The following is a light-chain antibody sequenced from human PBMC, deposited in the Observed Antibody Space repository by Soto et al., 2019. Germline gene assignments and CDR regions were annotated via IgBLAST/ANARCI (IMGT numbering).Light chain of an antibody. V-gene: IGKV3-15*01. J-gene: IGKJ1*01. Sequence: EIVMTQFPATLSVPPGERATLSCRASQSVRSNLAWYQQKPGHAPRLLIFAASTRATVIPARFRGSGSGTELTLTISDLQSEDFAVYYCQQYSNSPRTFAPGTKV. CDR1: QSVRSN. CDR2: AAS. CDR3: QQYSNSPRT.